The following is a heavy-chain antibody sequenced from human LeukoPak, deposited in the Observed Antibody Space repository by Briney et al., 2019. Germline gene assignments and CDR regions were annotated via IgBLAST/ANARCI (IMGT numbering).Heavy chain of an antibody. Sequence: SETLSLTCTVSGGSISSGSYYWSWIRQPAGKGLEWIGRIYTSGSTNYNPSPKSRVTISVDTSKNQFSLKLSSVTAADTAVYYCARDSSGYLDFDYWGQGTLVTVSS. CDR2: IYTSGST. D-gene: IGHD3-22*01. CDR1: GGSISSGSYY. CDR3: ARDSSGYLDFDY. V-gene: IGHV4-61*02. J-gene: IGHJ4*02.